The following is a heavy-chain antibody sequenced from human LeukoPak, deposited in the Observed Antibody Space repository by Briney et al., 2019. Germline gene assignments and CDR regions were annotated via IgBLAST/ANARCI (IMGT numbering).Heavy chain of an antibody. CDR1: GGSISSYY. V-gene: IGHV4-59*01. CDR3: ARGSYGGSYLLDY. Sequence: SETLSLTCTVSGGSISSYYWSWIRQPPGKGLEWIGYIYYSGSTNYNPSLKSRVTISVDTSKNQFSLKLSFVTAADTAVYYCARGSYGGSYLLDYWGQGTLVTVSS. D-gene: IGHD1-26*01. J-gene: IGHJ4*02. CDR2: IYYSGST.